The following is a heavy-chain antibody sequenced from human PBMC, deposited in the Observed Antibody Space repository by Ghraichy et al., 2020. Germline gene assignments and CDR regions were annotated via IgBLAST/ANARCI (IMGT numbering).Heavy chain of an antibody. Sequence: GESLNISCAASGFTFSTYSMSWVRQAPGKGLEWVSSISSSSYYIYYADSVKGRFTISRDNAKNSLYLQMNSLRAEDTAVYYCARTVMATGFDYWGQGTLVTVSS. J-gene: IGHJ4*02. CDR3: ARTVMATGFDY. CDR1: GFTFSTYS. CDR2: ISSSSYYI. D-gene: IGHD5-18*01. V-gene: IGHV3-21*01.